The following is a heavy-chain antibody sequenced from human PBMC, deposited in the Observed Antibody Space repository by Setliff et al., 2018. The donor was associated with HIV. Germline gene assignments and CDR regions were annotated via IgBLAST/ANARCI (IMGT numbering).Heavy chain of an antibody. CDR2: INPNNGGT. CDR3: AREPSIAVAGYFQH. J-gene: IGHJ1*01. V-gene: IGHV1-2*02. Sequence: RASVKVSCKASGYTFTSYYMHWVRQAPGQGLEWMGWINPNNGGTNYAQKFQGRVTMTRDTSISTAYMELSSLRSEDTAVYYCAREPSIAVAGYFQHWGQGTLVTVSS. CDR1: GYTFTSYY. D-gene: IGHD6-19*01.